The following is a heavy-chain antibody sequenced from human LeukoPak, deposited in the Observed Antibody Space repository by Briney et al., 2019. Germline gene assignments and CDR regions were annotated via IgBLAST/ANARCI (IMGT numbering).Heavy chain of an antibody. J-gene: IGHJ4*02. CDR2: MNQFGTEI. V-gene: IGHV3-7*04. Sequence: GGSLRLSCAAPKFTFSDYYMTWVRQAPGKGPEWVAYMNQFGTEIKYLDSVKGRFTISRDNAKNSLYLWMTSLTADDTAVYYCARGTYYYEFWGQGTLVIVSS. D-gene: IGHD3/OR15-3a*01. CDR1: KFTFSDYY. CDR3: ARGTYYYEF.